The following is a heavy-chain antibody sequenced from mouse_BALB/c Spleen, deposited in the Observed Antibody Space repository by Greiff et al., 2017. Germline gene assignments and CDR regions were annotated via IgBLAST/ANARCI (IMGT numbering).Heavy chain of an antibody. CDR2: INPNNGGT. CDR3: ARIYYGSSYGAMDY. D-gene: IGHD1-1*01. V-gene: IGHV1-18*01. J-gene: IGHJ4*01. CDR1: GYTFTDYN. Sequence: EVKLMESGPELVKPGASVKIPCKASGYTFTDYNMDWVKQSHGKSLEWIGDINPNNGGTIYNQKFKGKATLTVDKSSSTAYMELRSLTSEDTAVYYCARIYYGSSYGAMDYWGQGTSVTVSS.